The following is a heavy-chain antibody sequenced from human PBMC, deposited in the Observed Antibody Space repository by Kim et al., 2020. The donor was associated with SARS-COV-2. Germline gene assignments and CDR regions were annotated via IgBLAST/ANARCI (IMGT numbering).Heavy chain of an antibody. CDR1: GGTFSSYA. Sequence: SVKVSCKASGGTFSSYAISWVRQAPGQGLEWMGRIIPILGIANYAQKFQGRVTITADKSTSTAYMELSSLRSEDTAVYYCARSQKDIVVVVSATHGWFDPWGQGTLVTVSS. CDR2: IIPILGIA. D-gene: IGHD2-15*01. CDR3: ARSQKDIVVVVSATHGWFDP. J-gene: IGHJ5*02. V-gene: IGHV1-69*04.